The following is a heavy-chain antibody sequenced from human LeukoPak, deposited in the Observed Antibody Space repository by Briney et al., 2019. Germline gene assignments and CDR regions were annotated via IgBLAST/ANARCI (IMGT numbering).Heavy chain of an antibody. CDR3: AKVGSLELRYFDWLFYKPWYYFDY. CDR1: GFTFSSYA. CDR2: ISGSGGST. Sequence: GGSLRLSCAASGFTFSSYAKSWVRQAPGKGLEWVSAISGSGGSTYYADSVKGRFTISRDNSKNTLYLQMNSLRAEDTAVYYCAKVGSLELRYFDWLFYKPWYYFDYWGQGTLVTVSS. V-gene: IGHV3-23*01. D-gene: IGHD3-9*01. J-gene: IGHJ4*02.